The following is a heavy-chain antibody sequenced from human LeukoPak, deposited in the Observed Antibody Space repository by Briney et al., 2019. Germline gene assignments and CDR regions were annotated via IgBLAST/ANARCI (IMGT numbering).Heavy chain of an antibody. CDR2: ISGSGRTI. CDR1: GFTFSSSA. CDR3: ARLDASGLDY. J-gene: IGHJ4*02. V-gene: IGHV3-48*04. D-gene: IGHD6-19*01. Sequence: GSLRLSCAASGFTFSSSAMNWVRQAPGKGLEWVSYISGSGRTIYYANSVKGRFTISRDNVKNSLYLQMNSLRADDTAVYYCARLDASGLDYWGQGTLVTVSS.